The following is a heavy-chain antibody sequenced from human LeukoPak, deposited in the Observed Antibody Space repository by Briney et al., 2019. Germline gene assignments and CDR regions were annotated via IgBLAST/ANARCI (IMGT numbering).Heavy chain of an antibody. Sequence: GGSLILSCAASGFTFSSYEMNWVRQAPGKGLEWVSYISSSGSTIYYADSVKGRFTISRDNAKNSLYLQMNSLRAEDTAVYYCASGVRFLEWLPSPPDAFDIWGQGTMVTVSS. D-gene: IGHD3-3*01. V-gene: IGHV3-48*03. CDR3: ASGVRFLEWLPSPPDAFDI. CDR1: GFTFSSYE. J-gene: IGHJ3*02. CDR2: ISSSGSTI.